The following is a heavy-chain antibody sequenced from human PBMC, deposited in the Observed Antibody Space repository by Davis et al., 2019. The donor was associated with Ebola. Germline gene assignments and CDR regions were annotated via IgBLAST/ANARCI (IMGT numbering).Heavy chain of an antibody. J-gene: IGHJ6*02. Sequence: GESLKISCAASGFTFSSYDMHWVRQATGKGLEWVSAIGTAGDTYYPGSVKGRFTISRENAKNSLYLQMNSLRAGDTAVYYCARERQLVRKNYYYYYGMDVWGQGTTVTVSS. CDR2: IGTAGDT. V-gene: IGHV3-13*01. CDR1: GFTFSSYD. D-gene: IGHD6-6*01. CDR3: ARERQLVRKNYYYYYGMDV.